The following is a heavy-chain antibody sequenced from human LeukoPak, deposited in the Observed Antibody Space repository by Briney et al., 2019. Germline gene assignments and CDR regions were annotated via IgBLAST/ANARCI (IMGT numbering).Heavy chain of an antibody. D-gene: IGHD6-13*01. J-gene: IGHJ4*02. CDR1: GFTFRDYY. V-gene: IGHV3-11*05. CDR2: ISSSSSYI. Sequence: PGGSLRLSCVASGFTFRDYYMSWIRRAPGKGLEWVSYISSSSSYIDYADSVKGRFTISRDNAKNSLHLQMKSLRAEDTAVYYRARGSRDRGKPRPVLSWDYWGQGTLVTVSS. CDR3: ARGSRDRGKPRPVLSWDY.